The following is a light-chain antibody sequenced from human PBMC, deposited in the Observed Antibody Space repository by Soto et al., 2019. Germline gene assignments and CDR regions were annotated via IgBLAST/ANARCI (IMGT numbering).Light chain of an antibody. CDR2: GAS. CDR1: QSVSSSY. CDR3: QQYGGSPYT. J-gene: IGKJ2*01. Sequence: ENVLTQSPGTLSSSPGERASLFCRASQSVSSSYLAWYQQRPGQAPRLLIYGASTRATGVPDRFSGRGSGTDFTLTISRLEPEDFAVYYCQQYGGSPYTFGQGTKLEI. V-gene: IGKV3-20*01.